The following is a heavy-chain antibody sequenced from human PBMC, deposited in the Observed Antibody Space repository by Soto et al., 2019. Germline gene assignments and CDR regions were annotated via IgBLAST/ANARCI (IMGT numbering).Heavy chain of an antibody. V-gene: IGHV2-5*01. J-gene: IGHJ6*02. D-gene: IGHD3-9*01. CDR2: IYWNDTK. CDR1: GFSLDTGGVA. CDR3: AHKLRYLDPMDV. Sequence: SGPTLVNPTQTLTLTCSLSGFSLDTGGVAVGWIRQPPGKALEWLALIYWNDTKQYSPSLKTRLTVTKDTSKNQVVLTVTKLSPVDTGTYYCAHKLRYLDPMDVWGQGTTVTAP.